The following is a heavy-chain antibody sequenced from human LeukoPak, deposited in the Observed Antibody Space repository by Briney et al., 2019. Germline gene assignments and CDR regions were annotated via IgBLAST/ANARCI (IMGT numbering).Heavy chain of an antibody. V-gene: IGHV3-74*01. D-gene: IGHD4/OR15-4a*01. CDR1: GFTFSSHW. CDR2: INSDGSST. J-gene: IGHJ4*02. Sequence: PGGSLRLSCAASGFTFSSHWMHWVRQGPRKGLVWVSRINSDGSSTSYADSVKGRFTISRDNAKNTLYLQMNSLRAEDTAVYYCARDRSLTFDYWGQGTPVTVSS. CDR3: ARDRSLTFDY.